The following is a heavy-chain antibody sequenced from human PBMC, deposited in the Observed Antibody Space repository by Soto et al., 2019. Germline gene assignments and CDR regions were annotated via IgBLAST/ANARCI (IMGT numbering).Heavy chain of an antibody. CDR1: GFTFSSYA. CDR3: AKGDIVVVPAAMAFFDY. J-gene: IGHJ4*02. Sequence: GGSLRLSCAASGFTFSSYAMSWVRQAPGKGLEWVSAISGSGGSTYYADSVKGRFTISRDNSKNTLYLQMNSLRAEDTAVYYCAKGDIVVVPAAMAFFDYWGQGTLVTVSS. D-gene: IGHD2-2*01. V-gene: IGHV3-23*01. CDR2: ISGSGGST.